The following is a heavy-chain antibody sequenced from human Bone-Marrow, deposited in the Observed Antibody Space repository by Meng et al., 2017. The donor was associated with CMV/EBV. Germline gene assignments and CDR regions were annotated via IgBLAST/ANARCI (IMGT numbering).Heavy chain of an antibody. Sequence: GGSLRLSCAASGFSVSSNYMSWVRQAPGKGLEWVSVIYSGGSTYYTDSVKGRFTLSRDNSKNTLYLQMNSLRAEDKAVYYCARGGSGWYGGVFDYWGQGTLVTVSS. V-gene: IGHV3-53*01. CDR3: ARGGSGWYGGVFDY. D-gene: IGHD6-19*01. CDR1: GFSVSSNY. CDR2: IYSGGST. J-gene: IGHJ4*02.